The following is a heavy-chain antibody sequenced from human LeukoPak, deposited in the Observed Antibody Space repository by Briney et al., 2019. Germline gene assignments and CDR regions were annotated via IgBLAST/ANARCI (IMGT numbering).Heavy chain of an antibody. CDR1: GASISSSTYY. V-gene: IGHV4-39*01. Sequence: SETLSLTCTVSGASISSSTYYWGWIRQPPGKGLEWIGSIYYSGSTYYNPSLKSRVTISGDTSKNQFSLKLSSVTAADTAVYYCARHDSSGPYNAFDIWGQGTMVTVSS. CDR3: ARHDSSGPYNAFDI. D-gene: IGHD3-22*01. J-gene: IGHJ3*02. CDR2: IYYSGST.